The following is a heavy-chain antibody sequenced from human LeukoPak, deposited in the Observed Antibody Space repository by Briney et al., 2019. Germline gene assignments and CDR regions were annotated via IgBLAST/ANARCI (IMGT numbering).Heavy chain of an antibody. J-gene: IGHJ4*02. D-gene: IGHD2-2*01. CDR1: GGSISSGGYY. Sequence: KPSETLSLTCTVSGGSISSGGYYWSWIRQHPGKGLEWIGYIYYSGSTYYNPSLKSRVTISVDTSKNQFSLKLSSVTAADTAVYYCARAEYQLLLFDYWGQGTLVTVSS. CDR2: IYYSGST. V-gene: IGHV4-31*03. CDR3: ARAEYQLLLFDY.